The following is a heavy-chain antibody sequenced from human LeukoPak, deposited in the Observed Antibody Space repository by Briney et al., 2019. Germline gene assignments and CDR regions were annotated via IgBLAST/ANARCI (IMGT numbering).Heavy chain of an antibody. D-gene: IGHD1-7*01. J-gene: IGHJ4*02. CDR3: ARDPPEDEWNSLDS. V-gene: IGHV4-59*02. Sequence: PSETLSLTCTVSGGSVNGYYWNWIRQAPGKGLEWIGFIHYSGLTVYSPSLQSRVSMSEDTSRNQFSLDLSSVTAADTALYYCARDPPEDEWNSLDSWGQGILVTVSS. CDR1: GGSVNGYY. CDR2: IHYSGLT.